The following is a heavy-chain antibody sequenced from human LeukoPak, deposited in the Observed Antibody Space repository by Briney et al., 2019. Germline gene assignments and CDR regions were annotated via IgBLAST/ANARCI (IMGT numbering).Heavy chain of an antibody. CDR2: ISSSSSTI. D-gene: IGHD3-10*02. J-gene: IGHJ5*02. Sequence: GGSLRLSCAASGFTFSSYAMPWVRQAPGKGLEWVSYISSSSSTIYYADSVKGRFTISRDNSKNTLYLQMNSLRVEDTAVYYCAALVRGPRSFDPWGQGTLLTVSS. CDR3: AALVRGPRSFDP. CDR1: GFTFSSYA. V-gene: IGHV3-48*01.